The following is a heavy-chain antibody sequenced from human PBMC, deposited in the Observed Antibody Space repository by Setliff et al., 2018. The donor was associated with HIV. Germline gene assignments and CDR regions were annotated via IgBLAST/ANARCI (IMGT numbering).Heavy chain of an antibody. J-gene: IGHJ6*03. Sequence: SETQSLTCTLSGGSMSSYYWTWIRQPPGKGLEWIGYVYTSEISNYNSSLRSRVVISLDTSKNQFSLKLVSVTAADTAGYYCARAISTPSYYYHMAVWGTGTPVTVS. CDR2: VYTSEIS. CDR1: GGSMSSYY. CDR3: ARAISTPSYYYHMAV. V-gene: IGHV4-4*08. D-gene: IGHD3-10*01.